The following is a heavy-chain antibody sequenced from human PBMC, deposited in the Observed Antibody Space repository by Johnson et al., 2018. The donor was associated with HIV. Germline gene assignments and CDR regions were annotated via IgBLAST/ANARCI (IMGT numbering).Heavy chain of an antibody. D-gene: IGHD3-16*02. Sequence: VQLVESWGGVVRPGGSLRLSCAVAGFRFDDYGMSWVRQAPGKGLEWISTINWNGGRTGYVDSLKGRFTISRDNAKNSLYLQMDSLRPEDTALYYCVRGGLGYQNFHDPFDVWGQGTMVTVSS. CDR2: INWNGGRT. CDR1: GFRFDDYG. V-gene: IGHV3-20*04. CDR3: VRGGLGYQNFHDPFDV. J-gene: IGHJ3*01.